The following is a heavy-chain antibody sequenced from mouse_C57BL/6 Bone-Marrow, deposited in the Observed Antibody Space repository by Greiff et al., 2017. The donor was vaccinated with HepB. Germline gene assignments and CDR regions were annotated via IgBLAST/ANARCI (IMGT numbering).Heavy chain of an antibody. V-gene: IGHV14-4*01. J-gene: IGHJ4*01. Sequence: VQLQQSGAELVRPGASVKLSCTASGFNIKDDYMHWVKQRPEQGLEWIGLIDPENGDTEYASKFQGKATITADTSSNTAYLQLSSLTSEDTAVYYCTTPDYAMDYWGQGTSVTVSS. CDR1: GFNIKDDY. CDR2: IDPENGDT. CDR3: TTPDYAMDY.